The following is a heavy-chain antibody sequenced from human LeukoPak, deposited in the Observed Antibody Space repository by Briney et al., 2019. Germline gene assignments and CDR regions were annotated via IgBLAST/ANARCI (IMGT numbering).Heavy chain of an antibody. CDR2: INPNSGGT. J-gene: IGHJ4*02. D-gene: IGHD3-3*01. CDR3: ARDPEYYDFWSGYPRNYFDY. Sequence: ASVKVSCKASGYTFTGYYMHWVRQAPGQGLEWMGRINPNSGGTNYAQKFQGRVTMTRDTSISTAYMELSRLRSDDTAVYYCARDPEYYDFWSGYPRNYFDYWGQGTPVTVSS. CDR1: GYTFTGYY. V-gene: IGHV1-2*06.